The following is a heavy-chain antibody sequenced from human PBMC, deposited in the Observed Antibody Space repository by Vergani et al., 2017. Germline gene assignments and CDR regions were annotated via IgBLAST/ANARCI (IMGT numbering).Heavy chain of an antibody. Sequence: QVQLVQSGAEVKKPGSSVKVSCKASGGTFSSYAISWVRQAPGQGLEWMGRIIPIFGTANYAQKFQGRVTMTEDTSTDTAYMELSSLRSEDTAVYYCATDRPRSLYYYMDVWGQGTTVTVSS. CDR1: GGTFSSYA. V-gene: IGHV1-69*06. CDR2: IIPIFGTA. CDR3: ATDRPRSLYYYMDV. D-gene: IGHD3-10*01. J-gene: IGHJ6*02.